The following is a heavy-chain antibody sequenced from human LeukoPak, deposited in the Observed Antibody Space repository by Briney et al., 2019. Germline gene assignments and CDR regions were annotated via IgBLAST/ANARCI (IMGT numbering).Heavy chain of an antibody. V-gene: IGHV3-30-3*01. CDR3: ASDEALNALLDS. J-gene: IGHJ4*02. D-gene: IGHD1-1*01. Sequence: GGSLRLSCGASGYIFSDSAVHWVRQAPDKGREWVARISYDRANTDYSDSVKGELTISRDTSKKMVFLQMTTLTPENSAMYFCASDEALNALLDSGGQGTLVTVSS. CDR2: ISYDRANT. CDR1: GYIFSDSA.